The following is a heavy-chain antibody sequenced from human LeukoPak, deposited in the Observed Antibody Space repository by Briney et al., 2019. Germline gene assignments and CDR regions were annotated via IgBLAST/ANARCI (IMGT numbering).Heavy chain of an antibody. Sequence: PGGSLRLSCAASGFTFSSYAMSWVRQAPGKGLEWVSAISGSGGSTYYADSVKGRFTISRDNSKSTLYLQMNSLRAEDTAVYYCAKEKPDDYYDSTSYDAFDIWGQGTMVTVSS. V-gene: IGHV3-23*01. D-gene: IGHD3-22*01. J-gene: IGHJ3*02. CDR2: ISGSGGST. CDR3: AKEKPDDYYDSTSYDAFDI. CDR1: GFTFSSYA.